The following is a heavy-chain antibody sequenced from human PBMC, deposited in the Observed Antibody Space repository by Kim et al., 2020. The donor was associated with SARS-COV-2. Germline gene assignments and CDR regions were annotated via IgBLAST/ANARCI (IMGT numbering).Heavy chain of an antibody. J-gene: IGHJ3*02. CDR1: GFTSSTYAFNAYA. CDR3: ARYRWPFSYVYDAFDS. V-gene: IGHV3-23*01. D-gene: IGHD3-16*01. CDR2: ITGNADST. Sequence: GGSLRLSCAASGFTSSTYAFNAYAMDWVRQAPGKGLEWVSVITGNADSTYYADSVKGRFTISKDNSKNTVYLQMSSLRADDTAVYFCARYRWPFSYVYDAFDSWGQGKMVTVAS.